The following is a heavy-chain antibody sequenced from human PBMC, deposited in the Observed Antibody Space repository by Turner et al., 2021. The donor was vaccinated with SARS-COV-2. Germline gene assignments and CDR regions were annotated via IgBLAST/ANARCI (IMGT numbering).Heavy chain of an antibody. Sequence: QVQLVESGGGVVQPGRSLRLSCAASGFTVSTYAMHWVRQAPGKGLEWVAVIWYDGSNKFYVDSVKGRFTISRDNSKNTLYLQMNSLRAEDTAVYYCARDYSSSSYLVSWFDPWGQGTLVTVSS. J-gene: IGHJ5*02. CDR2: IWYDGSNK. D-gene: IGHD6-6*01. CDR1: GFTVSTYA. CDR3: ARDYSSSSYLVSWFDP. V-gene: IGHV3-33*01.